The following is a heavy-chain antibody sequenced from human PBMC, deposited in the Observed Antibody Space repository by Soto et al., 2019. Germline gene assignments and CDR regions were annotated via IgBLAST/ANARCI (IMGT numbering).Heavy chain of an antibody. CDR3: ARVRNIAVAGSPIDY. D-gene: IGHD6-19*01. CDR2: IWYDGSNK. J-gene: IGHJ4*02. CDR1: GFTFSSYG. Sequence: QVQLVESGGGVVQPGRSLRLSCAASGFTFSSYGMHWVRQAPGKGLEWVAVIWYDGSNKYYADSVKGRFTISRDNSKNTLYLQMNSLRAEDTAVYYCARVRNIAVAGSPIDYWGQGTLVTVSS. V-gene: IGHV3-33*01.